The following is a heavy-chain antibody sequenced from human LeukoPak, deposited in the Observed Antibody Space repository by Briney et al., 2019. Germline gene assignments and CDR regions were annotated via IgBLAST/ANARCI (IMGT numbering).Heavy chain of an antibody. CDR2: ISAYNGNT. CDR1: GYTFTSYG. J-gene: IGHJ4*02. D-gene: IGHD2-2*01. V-gene: IGHV1-18*01. CDR3: ARAGCSSTSCYYADY. Sequence: VASVKVSCKASGYTFTSYGISWVRQALGQGLEWMGWISAYNGNTNYAQKLQGRVTMTTDTSTSTAYMELRSLRSDDTAVYYCARAGCSSTSCYYADYWGQGTLVTVSS.